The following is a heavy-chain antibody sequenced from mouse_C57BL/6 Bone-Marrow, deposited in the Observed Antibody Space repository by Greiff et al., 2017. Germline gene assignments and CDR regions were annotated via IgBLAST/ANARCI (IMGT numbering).Heavy chain of an antibody. CDR1: EYEFPSHD. CDR3: ARQPLWLRRYYFDY. V-gene: IGHV5-2*01. CDR2: INSDGGST. D-gene: IGHD2-2*01. J-gene: IGHJ2*01. Sequence: EVHLVESGGGLVQPGESLKLSCESNEYEFPSHDMSWVRKTPEKRLELVAAINSDGGSTYYPDTMERRFIISRDNTKKTLYLQMSSLRSEDTALYYCARQPLWLRRYYFDYWGQGTTLTVSS.